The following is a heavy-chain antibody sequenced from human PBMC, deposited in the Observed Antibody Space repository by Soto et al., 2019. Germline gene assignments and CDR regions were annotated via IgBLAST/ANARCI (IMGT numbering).Heavy chain of an antibody. D-gene: IGHD7-27*01. V-gene: IGHV3-23*01. CDR2: VSGSGDST. CDR1: GFTFSNYA. Sequence: EVQVLDSGGDLVQPGGSLRLSCVASGFTFSNYAMSWVRQAPGKGLQWVSTVSGSGDSTSYADSSKGRFTTSRDNSNNTLFLQMNSLRADDSAVYYCAKGGLLTGVDHFDYWGRGTLVTVSS. CDR3: AKGGLLTGVDHFDY. J-gene: IGHJ4*02.